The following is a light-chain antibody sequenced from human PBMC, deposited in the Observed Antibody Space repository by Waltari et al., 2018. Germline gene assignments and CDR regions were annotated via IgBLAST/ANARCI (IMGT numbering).Light chain of an antibody. CDR1: NSDIGGYNR. CDR2: EVT. CDR3: SSYSSTSTLL. Sequence: QAALTQSPSVSGSPGQSVTISCTGTNSDIGGYNRFSWYQQYPGKAPKLMIYEVTKRPSGVSDRFSGSKSANTVSLTISGLQAEDEADYYCSSYSSTSTLLFGGGTRLTVL. V-gene: IGLV2-14*01. J-gene: IGLJ7*01.